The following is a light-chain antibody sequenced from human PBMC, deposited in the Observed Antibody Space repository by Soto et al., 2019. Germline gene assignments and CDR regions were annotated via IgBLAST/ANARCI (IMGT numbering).Light chain of an antibody. J-gene: IGLJ2*01. CDR1: SGSIASNY. CDR2: EDD. CDR3: QSYDSSNPVV. V-gene: IGLV6-57*04. Sequence: NFMLTQPHSVSESPGKTVTISCTRSSGSIASNYVQWYQQRPGSAPTTLIYEDDRRPSGVPDRFSGSIDRSSNSASLTISGLKTEDEADYYCQSYDSSNPVVFGGRTQLTVL.